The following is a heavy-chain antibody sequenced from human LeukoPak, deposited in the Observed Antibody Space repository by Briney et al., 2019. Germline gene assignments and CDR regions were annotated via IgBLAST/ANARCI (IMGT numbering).Heavy chain of an antibody. V-gene: IGHV3-74*01. CDR1: GFTFSSYW. CDR2: INTDGSST. J-gene: IGHJ6*03. D-gene: IGHD5-18*01. CDR3: ARGNVDTAMAFRGYYYYYMDV. Sequence: SGGSLRLSCAASGFTFSSYWMHWVRQAPGKGLVWVSRINTDGSSTSYADSVKGRFTISRDNAKNTLYLQMNSLRAEDTAVYYCARGNVDTAMAFRGYYYYYMDVWGKGTTVTVSS.